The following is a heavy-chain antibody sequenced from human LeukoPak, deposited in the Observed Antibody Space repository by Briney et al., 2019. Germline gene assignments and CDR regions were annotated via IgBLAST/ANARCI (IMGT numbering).Heavy chain of an antibody. J-gene: IGHJ4*02. CDR1: GIMFSGYW. Sequence: GGSLRLSCTASGIMFSGYWMSWVRQAPGKGLEWVANIKQHGTEKYYVDSVKGRFTISRDDAKKSVYLQMNSLRAEDTAVYYCASDGGPFDHWGQGILVTVAS. CDR3: ASDGGPFDH. D-gene: IGHD3-16*01. CDR2: IKQHGTEK. V-gene: IGHV3-7*01.